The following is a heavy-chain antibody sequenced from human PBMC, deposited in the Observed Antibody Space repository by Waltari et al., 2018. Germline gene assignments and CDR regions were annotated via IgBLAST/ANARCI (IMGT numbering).Heavy chain of an antibody. CDR2: IYTSGST. CDR3: ARERVMAVAEGYPMDV. CDR1: GGSISSYY. V-gene: IGHV4-4*07. D-gene: IGHD6-19*01. J-gene: IGHJ6*02. Sequence: QVQLQASGPGLVKPSEPLSLTCPVSGGSISSYYWSWIRSPAGKGLEWIGRIYTSGSTNYNPSLKSRVTMSVDTSKNQFSLKLSSVTAADTAVYYCARERVMAVAEGYPMDVWGQGTTVTVSS.